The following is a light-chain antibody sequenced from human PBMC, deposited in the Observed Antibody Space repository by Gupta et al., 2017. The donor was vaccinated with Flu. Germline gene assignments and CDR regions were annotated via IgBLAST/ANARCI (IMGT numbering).Light chain of an antibody. CDR3: QTWDIGTYVV. Sequence: QLVLTQSPSASASLGASVTFTCTLNSGYSNYAIAWHQQQPGKGPRYWMKVNSDGSQSKGDGIPDRFSGSSSGAERYLTISRLQAEDEADYYCQTWDIGTYVVFGGGTKLTVL. CDR2: VNSDGSQ. V-gene: IGLV4-69*01. CDR1: SGYSNYA. J-gene: IGLJ2*01.